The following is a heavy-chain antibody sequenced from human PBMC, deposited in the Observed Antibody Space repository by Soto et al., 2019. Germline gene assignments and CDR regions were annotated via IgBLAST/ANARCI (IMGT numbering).Heavy chain of an antibody. CDR1: GFTFSSYG. CDR2: IWYDGSNK. V-gene: IGHV3-33*01. Sequence: QVPLVESGGGVVQPGRSLRLSCAASGFTFSSYGMHWVRQAPGKGLEWVAVIWYDGSNKYYADSVKGRFTISRDNSKNTLYLQMNSLRAEDTAVYYCAFCSSTSCYDYYYYGMDVWGQGTTVTVSS. D-gene: IGHD2-2*01. J-gene: IGHJ6*02. CDR3: AFCSSTSCYDYYYYGMDV.